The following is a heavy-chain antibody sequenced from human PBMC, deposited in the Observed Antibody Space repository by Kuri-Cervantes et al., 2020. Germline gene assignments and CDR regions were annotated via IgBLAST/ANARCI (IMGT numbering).Heavy chain of an antibody. CDR1: GFTFSSYG. CDR2: ISNDGGRA. J-gene: IGHJ5*02. CDR3: LRDMGGDAGWFDP. V-gene: IGHV3-74*01. D-gene: IGHD3-16*01. Sequence: GGSLRLSCAASGFTFSSYGMDWVRQAPGKGLVWVSHISNDGGRATYADSVKGRFTISRDNAKNTLYLQMNSLRVEDTAVYYCLRDMGGDAGWFDPWGQGTQVTVSS.